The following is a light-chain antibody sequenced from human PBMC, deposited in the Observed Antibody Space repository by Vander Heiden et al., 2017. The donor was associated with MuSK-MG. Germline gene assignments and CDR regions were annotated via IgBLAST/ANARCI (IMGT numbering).Light chain of an antibody. CDR2: GKN. Sequence: SSELTQDPAVSVALGQTVRITCQGNSLRSYSASWYQQKPGQAPLLVIYGKNNRPSGIPDRFSGSRSGNTAFLTITGAQAEDEAAYYCHSRDSSGNHYVVFGGGTYLTVL. V-gene: IGLV3-19*01. CDR3: HSRDSSGNHYVV. J-gene: IGLJ2*01. CDR1: SLRSYS.